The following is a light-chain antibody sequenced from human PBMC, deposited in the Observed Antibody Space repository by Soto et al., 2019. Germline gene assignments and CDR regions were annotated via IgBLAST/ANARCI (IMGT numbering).Light chain of an antibody. J-gene: IGKJ3*01. CDR2: GAS. CDR3: QQYGRSLLCT. CDR1: QSVSSSY. V-gene: IGKV3-20*01. Sequence: ESVLTQSPGTLSLSPGERATLSCRASQSVSSSYLAWYQQKPGQAPRLLIYGASSRATGIPDRFSGSGSGKDFTLTISRLEPEDFAVYSWQQYGRSLLCTFGPGTKVDIK.